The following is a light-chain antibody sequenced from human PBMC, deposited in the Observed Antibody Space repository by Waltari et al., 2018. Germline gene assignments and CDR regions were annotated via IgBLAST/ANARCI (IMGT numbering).Light chain of an antibody. V-gene: IGKV1-5*01. CDR1: QSINNW. Sequence: DIQMTQSPSTLSASVGDRVTITCRASQSINNWLAWFQQKPGKAPKLLIYDASMLESGVPSRFSGSGSGTEFTLTISSLQPDDFATYYCQQYNSFWTFGQGTKVEIK. CDR2: DAS. CDR3: QQYNSFWT. J-gene: IGKJ1*01.